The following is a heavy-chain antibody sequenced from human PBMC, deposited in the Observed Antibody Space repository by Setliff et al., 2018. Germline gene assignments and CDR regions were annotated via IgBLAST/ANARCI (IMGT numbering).Heavy chain of an antibody. D-gene: IGHD1-1*01. J-gene: IGHJ3*01. V-gene: IGHV4-38-2*01. Sequence: PSETLSLTCDVSSISITSGHYWGWIRQPPGKGLEWIATIYHRGRTYYNPSLDSRVTISLDTSKNQYSLRLRSVTAADTAVYYCASPRRDDLDTPFDAFDLWGQGTKVTVSS. CDR2: IYHRGRT. CDR1: SISITSGHY. CDR3: ASPRRDDLDTPFDAFDL.